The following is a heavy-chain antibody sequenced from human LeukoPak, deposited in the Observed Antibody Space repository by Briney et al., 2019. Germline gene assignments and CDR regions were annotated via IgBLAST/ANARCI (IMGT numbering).Heavy chain of an antibody. D-gene: IGHD4-17*01. J-gene: IGHJ4*02. CDR1: GFTLSSYA. CDR2: ISVSGNT. V-gene: IGHV3-23*01. Sequence: GGSLRLSCAASGFTLSSYAMSWVRQAPGKGLEWVSAISVSGNTYHADSVKGRFTISRDNAKNSLYLQMNSLRAEDTAVYYCARAHPGDYGDFQFDYWGQGTLVTVSS. CDR3: ARAHPGDYGDFQFDY.